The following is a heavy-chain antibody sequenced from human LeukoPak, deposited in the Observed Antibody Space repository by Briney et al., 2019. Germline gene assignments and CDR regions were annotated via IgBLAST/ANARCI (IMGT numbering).Heavy chain of an antibody. D-gene: IGHD2-2*01. J-gene: IGHJ4*02. CDR1: GGSISSSSYY. CDR2: IYYSGST. Sequence: PSETLSLTCTVSGGSISSSSYYWGWIRQPPRKGLEWIGSIYYSGSTYYNPSLKSRVTISVDTSKNQFSLNLSSVTAADTAVYFCARDEGSSYPFDYWGQGTLVTVSS. CDR3: ARDEGSSYPFDY. V-gene: IGHV4-39*07.